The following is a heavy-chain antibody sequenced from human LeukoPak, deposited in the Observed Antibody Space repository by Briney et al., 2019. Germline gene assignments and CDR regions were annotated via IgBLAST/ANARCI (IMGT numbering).Heavy chain of an antibody. D-gene: IGHD2-15*01. V-gene: IGHV3-30-3*01. CDR1: GVTFSSYA. Sequence: HPGGPLRLSCTAASGVTFSSYAMHWVRQAPGKGLEWVTIISNDGSIKYYADSVKGRFTISRDNSKNTLYLQMNSLRAEDTAVYYCARDRSGGGYDYWGEGTLVTVSS. J-gene: IGHJ4*02. CDR3: ARDRSGGGYDY. CDR2: ISNDGSIK.